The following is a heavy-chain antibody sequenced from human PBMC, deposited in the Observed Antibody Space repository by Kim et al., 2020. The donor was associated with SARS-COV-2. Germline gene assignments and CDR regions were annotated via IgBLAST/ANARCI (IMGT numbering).Heavy chain of an antibody. CDR3: ARDLSSGCDS. V-gene: IGHV6-1*01. J-gene: IGHJ4*02. CDR2: TYYRSKWGT. Sequence: SQTLSLTCAITGDSVSSNSVAWNWIRQSPSRGLEWLGRTYYRSKWGTDYAVSVKSRITINADTSKNQLSLQLRSVTPEDTAVYYCARDLSSGCDSWGQGTLVTVFS. CDR1: GDSVSSNSVA. D-gene: IGHD6-19*01.